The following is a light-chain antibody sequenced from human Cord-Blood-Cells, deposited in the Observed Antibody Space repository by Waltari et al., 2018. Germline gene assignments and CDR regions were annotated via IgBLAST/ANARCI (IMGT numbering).Light chain of an antibody. CDR1: SSDAGGYNY. J-gene: IGLJ1*01. CDR3: CSYAGSYTFLV. Sequence: QSALTQPRSVSGSPGQSVTLSCTGTSSDAGGYNYVSWYQQHPGKAPKLMIYDVSKRPSGVPDRFSGSKSGNTASLTISGLQAEDEADYYCCSYAGSYTFLVFGTGTKVTVL. V-gene: IGLV2-11*01. CDR2: DVS.